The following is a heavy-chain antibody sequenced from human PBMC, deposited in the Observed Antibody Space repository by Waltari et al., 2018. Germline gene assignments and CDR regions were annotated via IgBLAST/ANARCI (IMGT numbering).Heavy chain of an antibody. CDR1: GFTFSTSW. CDR3: ATTAAVTFHY. V-gene: IGHV3-7*01. J-gene: IGHJ4*02. Sequence: EVQLVESGGGLVQPGGSLRLSCAASGFTFSTSWISWVRQAPGKGLEWVAIIKEDGSEKYYVDSVKCRFTISRDNAKNSLFLQMNSLTAADTAVYYCATTAAVTFHYWGQGTLVTVSS. CDR2: IKEDGSEK. D-gene: IGHD6-13*01.